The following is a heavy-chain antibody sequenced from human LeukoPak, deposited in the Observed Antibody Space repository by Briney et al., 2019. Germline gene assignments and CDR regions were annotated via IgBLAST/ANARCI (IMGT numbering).Heavy chain of an antibody. J-gene: IGHJ6*02. D-gene: IGHD5-12*01. CDR1: GGSISSYY. Sequence: SETLSLTCTVSGGSISSYYWSWIRQPAGKGLEWIGRIYTSGSTNYNPSLKSRVTMSVDTSKNQFSLKLSSVTAADTAVYYCARDRRDGGYVHYYYGMDVWGQGTTVTVSS. CDR3: ARDRRDGGYVHYYYGMDV. V-gene: IGHV4-4*07. CDR2: IYTSGST.